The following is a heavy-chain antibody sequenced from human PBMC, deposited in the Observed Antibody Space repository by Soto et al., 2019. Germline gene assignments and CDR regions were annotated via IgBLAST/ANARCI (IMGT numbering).Heavy chain of an antibody. J-gene: IGHJ6*02. Sequence: GGSLRLSCAASGFTFSSYSMNWVRQAPGKGLEWVSYISSGTTTIYYADSVKGRFTVSRDNARNSAFLQMDSLRDVDAAVYYCARIKLVEWFFINVDVYDMDVWGQGTPVTVSS. D-gene: IGHD3-3*01. CDR3: ARIKLVEWFFINVDVYDMDV. V-gene: IGHV3-48*02. CDR1: GFTFSSYS. CDR2: ISSGTTTI.